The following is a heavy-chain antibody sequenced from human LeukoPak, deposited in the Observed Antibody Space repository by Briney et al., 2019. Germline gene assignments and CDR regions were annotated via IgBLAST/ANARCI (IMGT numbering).Heavy chain of an antibody. Sequence: ASVKVSCKVSGYTLTELSMHWVRQAPGKGLEWMGGFGPEDGETIYAQKFQGRVTMTEDTSTDTAYMELSSLRSEDTAVYYCATDGGWEQGSPTDAFDIWGQGTMVTVSS. CDR3: ATDGGWEQGSPTDAFDI. J-gene: IGHJ3*02. CDR2: FGPEDGET. CDR1: GYTLTELS. V-gene: IGHV1-24*01. D-gene: IGHD1-26*01.